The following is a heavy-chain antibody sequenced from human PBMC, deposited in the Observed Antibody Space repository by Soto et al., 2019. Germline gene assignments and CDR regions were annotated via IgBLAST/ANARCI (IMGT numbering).Heavy chain of an antibody. Sequence: GGSLRLSCAASGFTFSSYSMNWVRQAPGKGLEWGSYISSSSSTIYYADSVKGRFTISRDNAKNSLYLQMNSLRDEDTAVYYCARDRAELERSYYYYGMDVWGQGTTVTVSS. V-gene: IGHV3-48*02. D-gene: IGHD1-1*01. CDR1: GFTFSSYS. CDR3: ARDRAELERSYYYYGMDV. CDR2: ISSSSSTI. J-gene: IGHJ6*02.